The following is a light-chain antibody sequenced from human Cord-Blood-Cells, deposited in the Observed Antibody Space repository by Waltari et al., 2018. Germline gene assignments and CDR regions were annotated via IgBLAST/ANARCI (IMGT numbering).Light chain of an antibody. CDR1: SGSIVSNY. J-gene: IGLJ3*02. CDR3: QSYDSSNQV. V-gene: IGLV6-57*01. CDR2: EDN. Sequence: NFMLTQPHSVSESPGTTVTIHCTRSSGSIVSNYVQWYQQRPGSSPTTVIYEDNQRPSGVPDLFSGSIDSSSNSASLTISGLKTEDEADYYCQSYDSSNQVFGGGTKLTVL.